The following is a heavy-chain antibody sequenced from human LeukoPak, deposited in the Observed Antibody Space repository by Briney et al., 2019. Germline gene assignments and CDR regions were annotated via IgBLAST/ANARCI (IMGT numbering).Heavy chain of an antibody. D-gene: IGHD3-10*01. J-gene: IGHJ4*02. Sequence: GGSLRFSCAASGFTFSSYAMHWVRQAPGKGLEYVSAISSNGGSTYYANSVKGRFTISRDNSKNTLYLQMGSLRAEDMAVYYCARSITMVRAYDYWGQGTLVTVSS. CDR1: GFTFSSYA. V-gene: IGHV3-64*01. CDR3: ARSITMVRAYDY. CDR2: ISSNGGST.